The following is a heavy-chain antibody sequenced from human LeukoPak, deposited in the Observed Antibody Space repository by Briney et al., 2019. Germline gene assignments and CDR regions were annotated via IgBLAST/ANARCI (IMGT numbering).Heavy chain of an antibody. CDR3: ARDWENCSGGSCYAAYNWFDP. J-gene: IGHJ5*02. CDR1: GYTFSSYG. CDR2: ISAYNGNT. D-gene: IGHD2-15*01. V-gene: IGHV1-18*01. Sequence: ASVKVSCKASGYTFSSYGISWVRQAPGQGLEWMGWISAYNGNTNYAQKPQGRVTMTTDTSTSTAYMELRSLRSDDTAVYYCARDWENCSGGSCYAAYNWFDPWGRGTLVTVSS.